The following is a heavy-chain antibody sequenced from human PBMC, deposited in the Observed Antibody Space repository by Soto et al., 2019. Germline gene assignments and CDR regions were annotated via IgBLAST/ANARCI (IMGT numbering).Heavy chain of an antibody. CDR2: ISGSGGST. CDR3: AKDRVLTVTGGYMDV. V-gene: IGHV3-23*01. D-gene: IGHD4-17*01. Sequence: GGSLRLSCAASGFTFSSYAMSWVRQAPGKGLEWVSAISGSGGSTYYADSVKGRFTISRDNSKNTLYLQMNSLRAEDTAVYYCAKDRVLTVTGGYMDVWGKGTTVTVSS. J-gene: IGHJ6*03. CDR1: GFTFSSYA.